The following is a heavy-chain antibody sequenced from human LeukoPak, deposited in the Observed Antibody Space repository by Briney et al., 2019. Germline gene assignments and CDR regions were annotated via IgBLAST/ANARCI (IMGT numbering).Heavy chain of an antibody. D-gene: IGHD6-25*01. Sequence: GSLRLSCAASGFTFSSYGMHWVRQAPGKGLEWVAVISYDGSNKYYADSVKGRFTISRDNSKNTLYLQMNSLRAEDTAVYYCAKVPGAAAGPNYFDYWGQGTLVTVSS. CDR3: AKVPGAAAGPNYFDY. J-gene: IGHJ4*02. CDR2: ISYDGSNK. CDR1: GFTFSSYG. V-gene: IGHV3-30*18.